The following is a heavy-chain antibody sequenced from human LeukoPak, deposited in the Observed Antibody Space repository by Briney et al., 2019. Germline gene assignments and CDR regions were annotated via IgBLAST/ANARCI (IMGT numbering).Heavy chain of an antibody. CDR2: INPNSGGT. CDR1: GYTFTGYY. Sequence: GASVKVSCKASGYTFTGYYMHWVRQAPGQGLEWMGWINPNSGGTNYAQKFQGRVTMTRDTSISTAYMELSRLRSDDTAVYYCARGTMVRAYKNWFDPWGQGTLVTVSS. J-gene: IGHJ5*02. CDR3: ARGTMVRAYKNWFDP. V-gene: IGHV1-2*02. D-gene: IGHD3-10*01.